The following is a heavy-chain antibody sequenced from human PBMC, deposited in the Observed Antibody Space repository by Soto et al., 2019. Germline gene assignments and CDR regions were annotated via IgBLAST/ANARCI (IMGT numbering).Heavy chain of an antibody. J-gene: IGHJ6*03. CDR1: GGSISSSSHY. CDR2: RHYSGTT. D-gene: IGHD4-4*01. CDR3: LQNPGYYSYYMDV. V-gene: IGHV4-39*01. Sequence: SETLSLTCTVSGGSISSSSHYWGWIRQPPGKGLEWIGSRHYSGTTYHSPSLESRVTISVDTSKNQFSLKLSSATAADTAVYYCLQNPGYYSYYMDVWGQGTTVTVSS.